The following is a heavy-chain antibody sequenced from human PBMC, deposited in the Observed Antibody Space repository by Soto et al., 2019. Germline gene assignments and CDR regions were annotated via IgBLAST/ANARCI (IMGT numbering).Heavy chain of an antibody. D-gene: IGHD3-22*01. CDR2: IASTSGAK. V-gene: IGHV3-21*01. J-gene: IGHJ4*02. CDR3: ARDLMPNDRGLGDLAY. CDR1: GFTFNKYS. Sequence: LRLSCTASGFTFNKYSMNWVRRAPGKGLEWISSIASTSGAKYYAGSVKGRFVISRDNANNSLSLQLNSLTDEDTGVYYCARDLMPNDRGLGDLAYWGQGTPVTVSS.